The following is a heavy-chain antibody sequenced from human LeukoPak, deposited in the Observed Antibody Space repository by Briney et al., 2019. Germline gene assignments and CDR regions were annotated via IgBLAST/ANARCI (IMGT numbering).Heavy chain of an antibody. Sequence: PSGTLFLTCAVSGGSISSSNWWSWVRQPPGKGLEWIGEIYHSGSTNYNPSLKSRVTISVDKSKNQFSLKLSSVTAADTAVYYCARSDDILTGYYSFDYWGQGTLVTVSS. D-gene: IGHD3-9*01. J-gene: IGHJ4*02. CDR3: ARSDDILTGYYSFDY. CDR1: GGSISSSNW. V-gene: IGHV4-4*02. CDR2: IYHSGST.